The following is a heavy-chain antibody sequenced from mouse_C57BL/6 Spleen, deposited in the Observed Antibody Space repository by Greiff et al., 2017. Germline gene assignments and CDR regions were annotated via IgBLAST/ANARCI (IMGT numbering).Heavy chain of an antibody. D-gene: IGHD2-1*01. CDR3: ARSSDGIYLDAMDY. J-gene: IGHJ4*01. V-gene: IGHV1-39*01. Sequence: VQLKQSGPELVKPGASVKISCKASGYSFTDYNMNWVKQSNGKSLEWIGVINPNYGTTSYNQKFKGKATLTVDQSSSTAYMQLNSLTSEDSAVYYCARSSDGIYLDAMDYWGQGTSVTVSS. CDR1: GYSFTDYN. CDR2: INPNYGTT.